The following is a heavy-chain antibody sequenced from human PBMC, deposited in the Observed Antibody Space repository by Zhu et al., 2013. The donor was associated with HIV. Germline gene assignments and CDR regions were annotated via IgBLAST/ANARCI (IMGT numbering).Heavy chain of an antibody. CDR1: GGTFSTYA. V-gene: IGHV1-69*12. CDR3: ARVPGYSSYDGRDYYYYYGMDV. D-gene: IGHD5-12*01. J-gene: IGHJ6*02. CDR2: IIPVFGSA. Sequence: QVQLVQSGAEVKKPGSSVKVSCKAFGGTFSTYALSWVRQAPGHGLEWLGGIIPVFGSANYAQKFQGRVTITADESTSTAYMELSSLRSEDTAVYYCARVPGYSSYDGRDYYYYYGMDVWGQGTTVTVSS.